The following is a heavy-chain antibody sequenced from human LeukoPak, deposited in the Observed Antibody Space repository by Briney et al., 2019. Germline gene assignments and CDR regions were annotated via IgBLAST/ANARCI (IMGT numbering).Heavy chain of an antibody. CDR2: INHSGST. CDR1: GGSINSYY. D-gene: IGHD6-13*01. CDR3: ARDLQQLEAFDI. V-gene: IGHV4-34*01. J-gene: IGHJ3*02. Sequence: SETLSLTCTVSGGSINSYYWSWIRQPPGKGLEWIGEINHSGSTNYNPSLKSRVTISVDTSKNQFSLKLSSVTAADTAVYYCARDLQQLEAFDIWGQGTMVTVSS.